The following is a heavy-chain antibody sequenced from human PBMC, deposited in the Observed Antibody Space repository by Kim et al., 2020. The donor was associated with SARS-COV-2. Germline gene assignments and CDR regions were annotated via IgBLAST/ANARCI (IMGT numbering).Heavy chain of an antibody. CDR1: GVSISSGGDY. J-gene: IGHJ5*02. Sequence: SETLSLTCTVSGVSISSGGDYWSWIRQRPGKGLEWIGCIYFSGTTYYNSSLESRIIISVDTSKNQFSLKLSSVTAADTAVYYCATIPKDCSGGSCYYNWFDHWGQGTLVTVSS. D-gene: IGHD2-15*01. CDR3: ATIPKDCSGGSCYYNWFDH. CDR2: IYFSGTT. V-gene: IGHV4-31*03.